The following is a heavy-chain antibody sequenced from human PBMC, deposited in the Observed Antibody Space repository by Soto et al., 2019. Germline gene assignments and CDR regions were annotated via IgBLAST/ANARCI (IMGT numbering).Heavy chain of an antibody. CDR3: ARGPSSLTRFDY. V-gene: IGHV3-30-3*01. CDR2: ISYDGSNK. J-gene: IGHJ4*02. D-gene: IGHD2-2*01. Sequence: SLRLSCAASGFTFSSYAMHWVRQAPGKGLEWVAGISYDGSNKYYADSVKGRFTISRENSKNTLYLQMNSLRVEDTAVYYCARGPSSLTRFDYWGQGTLVTVSS. CDR1: GFTFSSYA.